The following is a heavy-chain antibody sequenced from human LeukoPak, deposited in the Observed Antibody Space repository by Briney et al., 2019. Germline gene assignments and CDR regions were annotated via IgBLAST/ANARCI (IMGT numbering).Heavy chain of an antibody. D-gene: IGHD1-26*01. CDR3: AKATVVGATTECVDY. CDR2: ISGSGGST. V-gene: IGHV3-23*01. J-gene: IGHJ4*02. Sequence: GGSLRLSCAASGFTFSSYAMSWVRQAPGKGLEWVSAISGSGGSTYYADSVKGRFTISRDNSKNTLYLQMNSLRAEDTAVYYCAKATVVGATTECVDYWDQGTLVTVSS. CDR1: GFTFSSYA.